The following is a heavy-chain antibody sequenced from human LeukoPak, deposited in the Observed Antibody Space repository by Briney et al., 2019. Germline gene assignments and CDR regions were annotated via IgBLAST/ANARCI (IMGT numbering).Heavy chain of an antibody. V-gene: IGHV3-23*01. J-gene: IGHJ5*02. D-gene: IGHD6-19*01. CDR1: GFNFGGYA. CDR2: ITGGGGIT. Sequence: GGSLRLSCAASGFNFGGYAMAWLRQAPGRGLEWVSVITGGGGITYYADSVKGRFTISRDNSKNTLDLQMSSLRAEDTAVYYCAKSLWPVRGLPWFDPWGQGTLVIVSS. CDR3: AKSLWPVRGLPWFDP.